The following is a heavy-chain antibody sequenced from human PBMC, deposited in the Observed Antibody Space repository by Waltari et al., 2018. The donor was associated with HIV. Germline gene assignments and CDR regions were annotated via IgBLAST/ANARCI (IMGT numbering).Heavy chain of an antibody. V-gene: IGHV7-4-1*02. D-gene: IGHD3-9*01. J-gene: IGHJ4*02. Sequence: QVQLVQSGSELKKPGASVKLSCKASGYTFTKYPLNWVRQAPGQGLEWMGWINTNTGNPTYAKCFTGRLVFSLDTSVSTTYLQISSLKAEDTAVYYCVRSGDNNRNDFWGQGTLVTVSS. CDR2: INTNTGNP. CDR3: VRSGDNNRNDF. CDR1: GYTFTKYP.